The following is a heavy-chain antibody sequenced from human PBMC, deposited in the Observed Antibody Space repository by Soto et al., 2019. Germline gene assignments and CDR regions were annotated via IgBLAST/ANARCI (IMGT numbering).Heavy chain of an antibody. J-gene: IGHJ4*02. V-gene: IGHV4-34*01. CDR3: ARGQYYNSYYFDY. Sequence: SETLSLTCAVYGGSFSGYYLSWIRQPPGKGLEWIGEINHSGSTNYNPSLKSRVTISVDTSKNQFSLKLSSVTAADTAVYYCARGQYYNSYYFDYWGQGTLVTVSS. CDR1: GGSFSGYY. D-gene: IGHD1-1*01. CDR2: INHSGST.